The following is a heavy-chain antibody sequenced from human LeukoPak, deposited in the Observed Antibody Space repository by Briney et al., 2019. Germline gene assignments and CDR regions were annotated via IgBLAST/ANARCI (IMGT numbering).Heavy chain of an antibody. J-gene: IGHJ4*02. CDR3: ARGDLDY. CDR1: GFTLSTYW. V-gene: IGHV3-7*01. Sequence: PGGSLRLSCVASGFTLSTYWMTWVRQAPGKGLEWVATISEDGSAEFYVDSVKGRFTISRDNAGNSVFLQMNSLRAEDTDIYYCARGDLDYWGQGTLVTVSS. CDR2: ISEDGSAE.